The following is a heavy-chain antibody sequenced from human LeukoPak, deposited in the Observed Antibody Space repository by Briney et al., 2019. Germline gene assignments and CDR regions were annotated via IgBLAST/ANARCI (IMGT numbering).Heavy chain of an antibody. CDR2: INHSGST. CDR3: ARGRGYYGDFGY. D-gene: IGHD3-10*01. Sequence: SETLSLTCAVYGGSFSGYYWSWIRQPPGKGLEWIGEINHSGSTNYNPSLKSRVTISVDTSKNQFSLKLSSVTAADTAVYYCARGRGYYGDFGYWGQGTLVTVSS. J-gene: IGHJ4*02. V-gene: IGHV4-34*01. CDR1: GGSFSGYY.